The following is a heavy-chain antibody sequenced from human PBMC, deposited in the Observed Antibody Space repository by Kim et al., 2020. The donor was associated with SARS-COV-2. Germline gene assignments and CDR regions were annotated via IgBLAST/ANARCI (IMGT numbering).Heavy chain of an antibody. J-gene: IGHJ4*02. CDR3: AKDSLRYNWNDRENFDY. CDR1: GFTFSSYA. CDR2: ISGSGGST. Sequence: GGSLRLSCAASGFTFSSYAMSWVRQAPGKGLEWVSAISGSGGSTYYADSVKGRFTISRDNSKNTLYLQMNSLRAEDTAVYYCAKDSLRYNWNDRENFDYWGQGTLVTVSS. V-gene: IGHV3-23*01. D-gene: IGHD1-1*01.